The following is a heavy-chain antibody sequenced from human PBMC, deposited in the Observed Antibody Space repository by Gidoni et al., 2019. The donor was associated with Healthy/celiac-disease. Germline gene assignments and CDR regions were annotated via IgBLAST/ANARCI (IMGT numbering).Heavy chain of an antibody. CDR1: GFTFSSDG. CDR2: LWYDGSTK. J-gene: IGHJ3*02. V-gene: IGHV3-33*01. D-gene: IGHD3-3*01. Sequence: ASGFTFSSDGMHWVRQAPGKGLEWVAFLWYDGSTKYYADSVKGRFTISRDNSKNTLYLQMNSLRAEDTAVYYCARDLQYDFWSGYGIWGQGTLVTVSS. CDR3: ARDLQYDFWSGYGI.